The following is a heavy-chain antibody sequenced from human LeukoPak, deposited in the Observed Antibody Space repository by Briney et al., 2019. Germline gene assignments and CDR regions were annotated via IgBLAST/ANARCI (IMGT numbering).Heavy chain of an antibody. J-gene: IGHJ4*02. D-gene: IGHD1-26*01. CDR2: IRSDGSIT. CDR1: GFTFSGYW. V-gene: IGHV3-74*01. Sequence: GGSLRLSCAASGFTFSGYWMHWVRQAPGKGLAWVSVIRSDGSITTYADSVKGRFTISRDTAKNTLYLQMNSLRAEDTAVYYCARDGRSGNFDKWGQGALVSVSS. CDR3: ARDGRSGNFDK.